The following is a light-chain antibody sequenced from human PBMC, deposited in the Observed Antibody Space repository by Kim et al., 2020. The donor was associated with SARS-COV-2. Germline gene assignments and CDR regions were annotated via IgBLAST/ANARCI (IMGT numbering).Light chain of an antibody. CDR2: SDY. J-gene: IGLJ1*01. Sequence: QRVTISGSRSSSNILSNTVTWYQQLPGTAPKLLSHSDYERPSGVPERFSGSKYGASAYLAISGLKSEDEAEYYCSTWDDGLNGFYLFGTGTKVTVL. CDR1: SSNILSNT. CDR3: STWDDGLNGFYL. V-gene: IGLV1-44*01.